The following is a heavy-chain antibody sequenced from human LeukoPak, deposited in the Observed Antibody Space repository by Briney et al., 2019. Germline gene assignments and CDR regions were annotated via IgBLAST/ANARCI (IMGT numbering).Heavy chain of an antibody. CDR3: AAGPLSRERWFDP. D-gene: IGHD3-16*02. CDR2: FDPEDGET. V-gene: IGHV1-24*01. J-gene: IGHJ5*02. Sequence: ASVKVSCQVCGYTLTELSMHWLGQAPGKGLAWMGGFDPEDGETIYAQKFQGRVTMTEDTSTDTAYMELSSLRSEDTAVYYCAAGPLSRERWFDPWGQGTLVTVSS. CDR1: GYTLTELS.